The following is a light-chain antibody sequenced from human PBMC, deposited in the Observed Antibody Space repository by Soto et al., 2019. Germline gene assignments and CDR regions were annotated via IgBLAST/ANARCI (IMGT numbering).Light chain of an antibody. CDR1: RTDVGGYNF. J-gene: IGLJ1*01. CDR3: CSYVSSKTYV. Sequence: QSVLTQPASVPGSPGQSITISCTGTRTDVGGYNFVSWYQQHPGKAPKLIIYEVSNRPSGVSNRFSGAKSDNTASLTISGLQAEDDADYYCCSYVSSKTYVFGTGTKVTVL. V-gene: IGLV2-14*01. CDR2: EVS.